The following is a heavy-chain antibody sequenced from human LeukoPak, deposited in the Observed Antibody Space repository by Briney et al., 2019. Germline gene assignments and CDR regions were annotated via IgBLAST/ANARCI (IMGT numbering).Heavy chain of an antibody. V-gene: IGHV3-48*03. CDR2: ISSSDSTI. CDR3: ARVAINDYGDYFDY. J-gene: IGHJ4*02. D-gene: IGHD4-17*01. Sequence: GGSLRLSCAASGFTFSSSEMNWVRQAPGKGLEWLSYISSSDSTIYYADSVKGRFTISIDNAKNSLYLQMNSLRAEDTAVYYCARVAINDYGDYFDYWSQGTLVTVSS. CDR1: GFTFSSSE.